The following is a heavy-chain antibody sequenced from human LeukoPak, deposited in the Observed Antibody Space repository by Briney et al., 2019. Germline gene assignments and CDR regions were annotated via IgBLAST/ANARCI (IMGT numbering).Heavy chain of an antibody. CDR1: GFSLSSGHY. CDR2: VYQSGTT. Sequence: SETLSLTCTVSGFSLSSGHYWGWVRQPPGGGLGGFGSVYQSGTTYYNPSLKSRVTTSVDNSKNQFSLRLRHVTAADTAVYYCARIFIRNGYSSYFDCWGQGTLVTVSS. CDR3: ARIFIRNGYSSYFDC. V-gene: IGHV4-38-2*02. D-gene: IGHD5-18*01. J-gene: IGHJ4*02.